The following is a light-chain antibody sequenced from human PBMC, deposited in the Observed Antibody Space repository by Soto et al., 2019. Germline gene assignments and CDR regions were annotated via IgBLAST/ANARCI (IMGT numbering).Light chain of an antibody. J-gene: IGKJ1*01. CDR1: QSISSY. CDR2: AAS. CDR3: QQSYSTPRT. V-gene: IGKV1-39*01. Sequence: DIQMTQSPSSLSASVGDRVTITCRASQSISSYLNWYQQKPGKAPKLLIYAASSLQSGVPSRFSGSGSGTDFTLTISSMQPEAFANYYCQQSYSTPRTFGQGTKVDIK.